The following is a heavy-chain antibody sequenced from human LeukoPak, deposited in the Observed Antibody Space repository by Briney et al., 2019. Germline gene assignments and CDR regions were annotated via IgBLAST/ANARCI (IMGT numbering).Heavy chain of an antibody. CDR3: ARHFED. CDR1: GGSISSYY. CDR2: IYYSGST. J-gene: IGHJ4*02. V-gene: IGHV4-59*08. Sequence: PSETLSLTCTVSGGSISSYYWSWIRQPPGKGLEFIGYIYYSGSTNYNPSLKSRVTISVDTSKNQFSLKLSSVTAADTAVYYCARHFEDWGQGTLVTVSS.